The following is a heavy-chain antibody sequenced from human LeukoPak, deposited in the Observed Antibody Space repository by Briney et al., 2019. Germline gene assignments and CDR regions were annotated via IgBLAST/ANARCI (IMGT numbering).Heavy chain of an antibody. D-gene: IGHD3-9*01. CDR2: MSYDGSNK. CDR3: AKDLLRYFDLRGCDY. J-gene: IGHJ4*02. V-gene: IGHV3-30-3*01. CDR1: GFTFSSYA. Sequence: PGGSLRLSCSASGFTFSSYAMHWVRQAPGKGLEWVAVMSYDGSNKYYADSVKGRFTISRDNAKNSLYLQMTSLRAEDTAVYYCAKDLLRYFDLRGCDYWGQGTLVTVSS.